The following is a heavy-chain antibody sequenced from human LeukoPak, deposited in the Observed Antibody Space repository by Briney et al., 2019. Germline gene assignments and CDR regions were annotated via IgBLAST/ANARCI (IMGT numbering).Heavy chain of an antibody. CDR1: GYTFTSYY. Sequence: GASVKVSCKASGYTFTSYYMHWVRQAPGQGLEWMGIINPSGGSTSYAQKFQGRVTMTTDTSTSTAYMELRSLRSDDTAVYYCARVLERWGDAFDIWGQGTMVTVSS. CDR2: INPSGGST. V-gene: IGHV1-46*01. CDR3: ARVLERWGDAFDI. J-gene: IGHJ3*02. D-gene: IGHD5-24*01.